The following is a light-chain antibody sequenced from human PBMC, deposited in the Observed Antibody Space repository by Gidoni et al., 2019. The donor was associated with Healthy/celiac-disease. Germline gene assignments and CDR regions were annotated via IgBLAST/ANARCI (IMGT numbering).Light chain of an antibody. J-gene: IGLJ3*02. CDR1: SSDVGGYHY. CDR2: DVS. Sequence: QSALPQPASVYGSPGQAITISCPGTSSDVGGYHYVSLYQQHPGKTPKLMIYDVSKRPSGVSHRFSGSKSGNTASLTISGLQAEDEADYYCSSYTSSSTRVFGGGTKLTVL. CDR3: SSYTSSSTRV. V-gene: IGLV2-14*01.